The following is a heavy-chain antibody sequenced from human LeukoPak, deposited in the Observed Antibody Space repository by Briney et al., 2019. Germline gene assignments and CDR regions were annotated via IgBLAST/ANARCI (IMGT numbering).Heavy chain of an antibody. D-gene: IGHD7-27*01. J-gene: IGHJ6*03. CDR3: AGRTPLGKDYYHYMDV. CDR1: GGSFSGYY. Sequence: SETLSLTCAVYGGSFSGYYLSWIRQPPGKGLEWIGEINHSGSTNYNPSLKSRVTISVDASKNQFSLKLSSVTAADTAVYYCAGRTPLGKDYYHYMDVWGKGPTVTISS. V-gene: IGHV4-34*01. CDR2: INHSGST.